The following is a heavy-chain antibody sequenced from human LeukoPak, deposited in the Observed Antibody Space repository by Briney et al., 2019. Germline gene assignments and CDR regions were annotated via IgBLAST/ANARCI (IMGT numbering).Heavy chain of an antibody. D-gene: IGHD3-3*01. CDR2: ISGSGGST. V-gene: IGHV3-23*01. Sequence: HPGGSLRLSCAASGFTFSSYAMHWVRQAPGKGLEWVSGISGSGGSTYFADSVKGRFTISRDNSKNTLYLQMNSLRAEDTAVYYCAKLQHTFWSRYSTSWGQGTLVTVSS. J-gene: IGHJ5*02. CDR1: GFTFSSYA. CDR3: AKLQHTFWSRYSTS.